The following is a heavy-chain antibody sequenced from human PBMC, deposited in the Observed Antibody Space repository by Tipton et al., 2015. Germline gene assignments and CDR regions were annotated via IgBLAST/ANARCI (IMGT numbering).Heavy chain of an antibody. V-gene: IGHV1-69*13. CDR1: GYTFTGYY. CDR3: GRAEGLRRSEKVTYYFDY. J-gene: IGHJ4*02. Sequence: QLVQSGAEVKKPGASVKVSCKASGYTFTGYYMHWVRQAPGQGLEWMGGIIPMFGTPDYAQKFQGRFTITVDESTSTVYMNLTSLRSEDTAVYYCGRAEGLRRSEKVTYYFDYWGQGTLVTVSS. CDR2: IIPMFGTP. D-gene: IGHD4-17*01.